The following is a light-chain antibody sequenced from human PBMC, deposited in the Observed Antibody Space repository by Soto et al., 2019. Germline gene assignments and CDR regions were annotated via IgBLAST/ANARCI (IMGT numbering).Light chain of an antibody. J-gene: IGLJ1*01. Sequence: QSVLTQPPSVSGAPGQRVTISCTGSSSNIGPTYDVHWYQQLPGTAPKLLIYANTNRPSGVPDRFSGSKSGTSASLAITGLQAEDEADYYCQSYDSSLSGYVFGTRTK. V-gene: IGLV1-40*01. CDR3: QSYDSSLSGYV. CDR2: ANT. CDR1: SSNIGPTYD.